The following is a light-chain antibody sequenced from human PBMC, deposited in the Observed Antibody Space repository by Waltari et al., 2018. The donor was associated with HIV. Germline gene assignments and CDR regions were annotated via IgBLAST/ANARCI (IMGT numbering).Light chain of an antibody. J-gene: IGLJ3*02. CDR3: CSYTGSYTWV. CDR1: SSDVSGYHF. V-gene: IGLV2-11*01. CDR2: DVS. Sequence: QSALTQPRSVSGSPAQSSTISCTGTSSDVSGYHFVSWYQHHPGQAPKLVIYDVSKWPSGVPDRFSGSKSGNTASLTISGLQAEDEADYYCCSYTGSYTWVFGGGTELTVL.